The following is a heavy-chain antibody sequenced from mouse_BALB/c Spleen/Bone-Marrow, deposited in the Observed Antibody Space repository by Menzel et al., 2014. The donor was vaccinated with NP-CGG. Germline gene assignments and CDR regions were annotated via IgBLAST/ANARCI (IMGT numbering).Heavy chain of an antibody. D-gene: IGHD4-1*01. CDR3: TRGGNWEDFDY. CDR2: ISSGNSTI. CDR1: GFTFSGFG. V-gene: IGHV5-17*02. J-gene: IGHJ2*01. Sequence: EVQVVESGGGLVQPGGSRKLSCAASGFTFSGFGMHWVRQAPEKGLEWVAYISSGNSTIFYADTVKGRFTISRDNPKNTLFLQMTSLRSEDTAMYYCTRGGNWEDFDYWGQGTTLTVSS.